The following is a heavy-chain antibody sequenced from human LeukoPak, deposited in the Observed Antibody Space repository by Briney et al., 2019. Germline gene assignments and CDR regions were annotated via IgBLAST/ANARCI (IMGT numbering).Heavy chain of an antibody. Sequence: GGSLRLSCAASGLSFSRYAMTWVRQAPGKGLEWVSFISDNGDTTNYVDSVKGRFTISRDNSKNTLYLQMNSLRAEDTAVYYCARELTGRIVVVPAAPFDYWGQGTLVTVSS. CDR2: ISDNGDTT. CDR1: GLSFSRYA. D-gene: IGHD2-2*01. CDR3: ARELTGRIVVVPAAPFDY. V-gene: IGHV3-23*01. J-gene: IGHJ4*02.